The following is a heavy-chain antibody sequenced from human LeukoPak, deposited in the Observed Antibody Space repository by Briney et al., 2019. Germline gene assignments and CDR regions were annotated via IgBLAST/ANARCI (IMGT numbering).Heavy chain of an antibody. Sequence: SQTLSLTCTVSGGSLSSGGYYWRWIRQHPGKGLEWIGYIYYSGSTYYNPSLKSRVTISVDTSKNQFSLKLSSVTAADTAVYYCARDLTGGSAFDIWGQGTMVTVSS. CDR1: GGSLSSGGYY. CDR2: IYYSGST. D-gene: IGHD1-26*01. V-gene: IGHV4-31*03. J-gene: IGHJ3*02. CDR3: ARDLTGGSAFDI.